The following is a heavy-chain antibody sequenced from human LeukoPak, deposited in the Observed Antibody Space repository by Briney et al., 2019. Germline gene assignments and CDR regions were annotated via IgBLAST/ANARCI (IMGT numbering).Heavy chain of an antibody. J-gene: IGHJ3*02. Sequence: GGSLRLSCAASGFTFSSYSMNWVRQAPGKGLEWVSSISSSSSYIYYADSVKGRFTISRDNAKNSLYLQMNSLRAEDTAVYYCARDRGIAAAGIVGGEQAFDIWGQGTMVTVSS. CDR2: ISSSSSYI. V-gene: IGHV3-21*01. CDR1: GFTFSSYS. CDR3: ARDRGIAAAGIVGGEQAFDI. D-gene: IGHD6-13*01.